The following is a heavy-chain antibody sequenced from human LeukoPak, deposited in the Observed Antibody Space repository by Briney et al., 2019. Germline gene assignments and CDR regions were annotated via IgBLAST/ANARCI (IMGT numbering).Heavy chain of an antibody. CDR3: AKALRSGYYLFDY. Sequence: PGGSLRLSCAASGFTFDDYAMHWVRHAPGKGLEWVSGISWNSGSIGYADSVKGRFTISRDNAKNSLYLQMNSLRAEDTALYYCAKALRSGYYLFDYWGQGTLVTVSS. V-gene: IGHV3-9*01. J-gene: IGHJ4*02. D-gene: IGHD3-22*01. CDR2: ISWNSGSI. CDR1: GFTFDDYA.